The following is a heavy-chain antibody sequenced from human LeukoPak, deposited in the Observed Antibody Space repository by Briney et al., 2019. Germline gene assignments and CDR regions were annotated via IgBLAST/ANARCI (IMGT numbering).Heavy chain of an antibody. CDR3: ARGSRDYIWGSYRNDY. D-gene: IGHD3-16*02. J-gene: IGHJ4*02. Sequence: PSETLSLTCAVYGGSFSGYYWSWIRQPPGKGLEWIGEINHSGSTNYNPPLKSRVTISVDTSKNQFSLKLSSVTAADTAVYYCARGSRDYIWGSYRNDYWGQGTLVTVSS. CDR2: INHSGST. CDR1: GGSFSGYY. V-gene: IGHV4-34*01.